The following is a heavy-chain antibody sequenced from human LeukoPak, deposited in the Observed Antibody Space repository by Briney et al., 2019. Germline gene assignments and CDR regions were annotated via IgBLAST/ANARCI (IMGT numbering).Heavy chain of an antibody. D-gene: IGHD5-18*01. Sequence: ASVTVSCKVSRYTLTELSTRWVRQAPGKGLEWMGGFDPEDGETIYAQKFQGRVTMTEDTSTDTAYMELSSLRSEDTAVYYCATDLMSVDTAMVNWGQGTLVTVSS. V-gene: IGHV1-24*01. CDR2: FDPEDGET. CDR3: ATDLMSVDTAMVN. CDR1: RYTLTELS. J-gene: IGHJ4*02.